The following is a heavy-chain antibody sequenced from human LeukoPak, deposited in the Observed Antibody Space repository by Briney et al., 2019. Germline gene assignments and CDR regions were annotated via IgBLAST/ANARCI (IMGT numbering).Heavy chain of an antibody. CDR3: ARGRDVAS. Sequence: PGGSLRLSCAASGFTFSNFWMSWVRQAPGKGLEWVANENQDGSEIYYVDSVKGRFIMSRDNTKNSFYLQMSSLRVEDTAVYYCARGRDVASWGQGTLVTVSS. V-gene: IGHV3-7*03. CDR1: GFTFSNFW. J-gene: IGHJ4*02. CDR2: ENQDGSEI. D-gene: IGHD2-21*01.